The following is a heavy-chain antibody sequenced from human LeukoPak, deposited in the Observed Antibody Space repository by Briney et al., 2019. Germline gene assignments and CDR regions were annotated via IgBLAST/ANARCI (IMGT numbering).Heavy chain of an antibody. CDR3: AKKSLWSGPFDY. CDR1: GFILSNYA. D-gene: IGHD3-3*01. CDR2: ITGSGGGS. Sequence: PGGSLRLSCIASGFILSNYAMSWVRQAPGKGLEWVSIITGSGGGSYYADSVKGRFTLSRDNSKNTLYLQMNSLRAEDTAVYFCAKKSLWSGPFDYWGQGTLVTVFS. J-gene: IGHJ4*02. V-gene: IGHV3-23*01.